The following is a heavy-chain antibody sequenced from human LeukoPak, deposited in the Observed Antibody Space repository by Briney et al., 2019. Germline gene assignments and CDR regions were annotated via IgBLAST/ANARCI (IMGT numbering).Heavy chain of an antibody. CDR2: VSGGGGST. V-gene: IGHV3-23*01. J-gene: IGHJ4*02. CDR3: ARVRVGATGFDY. CDR1: GFTFSSFA. Sequence: GGSLRLSCTASGFTFSSFAMIWVRQAPGKGLEWVSFVSGGGGSTYYADSVKGRFTISRDNSKNTLYLQMSSLRAEDTAVYYCARVRVGATGFDYWGQGTLVTVSS. D-gene: IGHD1-26*01.